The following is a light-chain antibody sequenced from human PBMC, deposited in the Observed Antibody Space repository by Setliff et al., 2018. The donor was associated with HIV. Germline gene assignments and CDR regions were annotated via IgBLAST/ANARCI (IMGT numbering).Light chain of an antibody. J-gene: IGLJ3*02. V-gene: IGLV2-14*03. CDR2: DVS. Sequence: QSVPTQPASVSGSPGQSITISCTGSSSDVGGYNYVSWYQQHPGKAPKLMIYDVSQRPSGVSDRFSGSKSGITASLTISGLQPEDESDYYCSSYTASSTLVFGGGTKVTVL. CDR1: SSDVGGYNY. CDR3: SSYTASSTLV.